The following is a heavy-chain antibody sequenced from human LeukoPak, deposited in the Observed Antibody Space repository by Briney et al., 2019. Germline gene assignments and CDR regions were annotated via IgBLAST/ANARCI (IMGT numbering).Heavy chain of an antibody. CDR2: IYTSGST. V-gene: IGHV4-4*07. D-gene: IGHD2-2*01. CDR1: GGSISSYY. J-gene: IGHJ5*02. Sequence: PSETLSLTCTVSGGSISSYYWSWIRQPAGKGLEWIGRIYTSGSTNYNPSLKSRVTMSVDTSKNQFSLKLSSVTAADTAVYYCARGRVIVVVPAAQNWFDPWGQGTLVTVSS. CDR3: ARGRVIVVVPAAQNWFDP.